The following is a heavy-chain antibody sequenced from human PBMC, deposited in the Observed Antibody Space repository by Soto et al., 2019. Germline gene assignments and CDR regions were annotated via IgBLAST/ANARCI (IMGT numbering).Heavy chain of an antibody. CDR1: GFTSDTYS. J-gene: IGHJ4*02. CDR3: ARPKYYYDSSGHPGY. D-gene: IGHD3-22*01. CDR2: ISSSSSTI. V-gene: IGHV3-48*01. Sequence: PEGRLRRSCSASGFTSDTYSMNWVRQAPGKGLEWVSYISSSSSTIFYTDSVKGRFTVSRDNAKNSLYLQMNSLRVEDTAVYYCARPKYYYDSSGHPGYWGQGTLVTV.